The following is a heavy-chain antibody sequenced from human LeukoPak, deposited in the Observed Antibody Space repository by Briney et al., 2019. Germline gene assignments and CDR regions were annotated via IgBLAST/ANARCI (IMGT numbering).Heavy chain of an antibody. CDR3: ATHQLLQFDVFNV. J-gene: IGHJ3*01. CDR1: GDSIRRPN. CDR2: IDQNGNT. D-gene: IGHD5-24*01. V-gene: IGHV4-59*08. Sequence: SETLSLTCTVSGDSIRRPNWSWLRQPPGKGLEWIGYIDQNGNTDYNSSLRGRVSISADTSKSQFSLKLTSVTAEDTAVYYCATHQLLQFDVFNVWGQGTMVTVSS.